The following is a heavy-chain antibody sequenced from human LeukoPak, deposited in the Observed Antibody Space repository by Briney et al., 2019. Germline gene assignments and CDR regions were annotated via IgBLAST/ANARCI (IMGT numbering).Heavy chain of an antibody. CDR2: IYYSGST. J-gene: IGHJ3*02. D-gene: IGHD1-26*01. V-gene: IGHV4-59*01. CDR1: GGSISGYY. Sequence: SETLSLTCTVSGGSISGYYWGWIRQPPGKGLEYIGYIYYSGSTNYNPSLKSRVTISVDTSKNQFSLKLSSVTAADTAVYYCARFLRGATNALEIWGQGTMVTVSS. CDR3: ARFLRGATNALEI.